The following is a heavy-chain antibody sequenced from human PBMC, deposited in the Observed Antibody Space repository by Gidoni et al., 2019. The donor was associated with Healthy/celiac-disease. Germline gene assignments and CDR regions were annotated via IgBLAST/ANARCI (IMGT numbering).Heavy chain of an antibody. CDR3: ARGVSGV. Sequence: QVQLPSPGPGLVKPSQPPSLTCAISGDSVPSNSAAWTWIRQSPSIGLEGLGRTYYRSKWYNDDAVSVKSRITINPDTSKNQFSLQLNSVTPEDTAVYYCARGVSGVWGQGTTVTVSS. CDR1: GDSVPSNSAA. CDR2: TYYRSKWYN. V-gene: IGHV6-1*01. D-gene: IGHD3-10*01. J-gene: IGHJ6*02.